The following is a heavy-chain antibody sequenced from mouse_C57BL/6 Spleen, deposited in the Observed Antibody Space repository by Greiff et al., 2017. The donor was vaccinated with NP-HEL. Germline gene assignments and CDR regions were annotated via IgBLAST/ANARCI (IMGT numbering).Heavy chain of an antibody. CDR2: ISDGGSYT. CDR3: ARAYYYGSSYGGAMDY. V-gene: IGHV5-4*03. Sequence: EVKLVESGGGLVKPGGSLKLSCAASGFTFSSYAMSWVRQTPEKRLEWVATISDGGSYTYYPDNVKGRFTISRDNAKNNLYLQMSHLKSEDTAMYDCARAYYYGSSYGGAMDYWGQGTSVTVSS. J-gene: IGHJ4*01. D-gene: IGHD1-1*01. CDR1: GFTFSSYA.